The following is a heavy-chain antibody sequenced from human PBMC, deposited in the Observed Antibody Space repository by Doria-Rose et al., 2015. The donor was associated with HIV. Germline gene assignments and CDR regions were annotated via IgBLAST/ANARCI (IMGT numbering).Heavy chain of an antibody. V-gene: IGHV4-59*01. CDR2: IYYSGST. Sequence: QVQLQESGPGLVKPSETLSLTCSVSGDSISTYYWNWIRQPPGKGLEWIGYIYYSGSTDYSPSLKSRVTISVDTSKNQFSLKLSSVTAADTAVYYCARGTFYDSSGYYPYFDYWGQGTLVTVSS. CDR3: ARGTFYDSSGYYPYFDY. D-gene: IGHD3-22*01. CDR1: GDSISTYY. J-gene: IGHJ4*02.